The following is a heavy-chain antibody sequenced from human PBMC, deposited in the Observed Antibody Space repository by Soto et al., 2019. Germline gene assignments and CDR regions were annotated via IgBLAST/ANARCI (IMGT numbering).Heavy chain of an antibody. J-gene: IGHJ4*02. Sequence: PSETLSLTCAVSGGSISSGGYSWSWIRQPPGKGLEWIGYMYHSGSTYYNPSLKSRVTISVDTSKNQFSLKLSSVTAADTAVYYCARLGSITADDFAYWGQGTLVTVSS. CDR1: GGSISSGGYS. D-gene: IGHD6-25*01. CDR3: ARLGSITADDFAY. V-gene: IGHV4-30-2*01. CDR2: MYHSGST.